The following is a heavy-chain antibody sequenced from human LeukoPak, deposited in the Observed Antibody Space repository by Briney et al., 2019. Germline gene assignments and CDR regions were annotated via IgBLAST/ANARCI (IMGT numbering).Heavy chain of an antibody. V-gene: IGHV3-30-3*01. D-gene: IGHD3-22*01. Sequence: GGSLRLSCAASGFTFSSYAMHWVRQAPGKGLEWVAVISYDRSNKYYADSVKGRFTISRDNSKNTLYLQMNSLRAEDTAVYYCARGVDSGYIDYWGQGTLVTVSS. J-gene: IGHJ4*02. CDR1: GFTFSSYA. CDR3: ARGVDSGYIDY. CDR2: ISYDRSNK.